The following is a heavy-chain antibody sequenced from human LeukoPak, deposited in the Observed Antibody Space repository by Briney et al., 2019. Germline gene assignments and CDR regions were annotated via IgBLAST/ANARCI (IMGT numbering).Heavy chain of an antibody. CDR1: GFTFSTYA. D-gene: IGHD3-22*01. CDR2: ISGSGGST. J-gene: IGHJ4*02. Sequence: PGGSLRLSCAASGFTFSTYAMSWVRQAPGKGLEWVSTISGSGGSTYYADSVKGRFTISRDNSKNTLYLQMNSLRAEDTAVYYCAKIQPESYDSSDYYYPRDYWGQGALVTVSS. V-gene: IGHV3-23*01. CDR3: AKIQPESYDSSDYYYPRDY.